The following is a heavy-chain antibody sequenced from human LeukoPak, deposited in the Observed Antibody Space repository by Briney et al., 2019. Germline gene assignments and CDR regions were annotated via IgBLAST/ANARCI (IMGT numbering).Heavy chain of an antibody. CDR3: AKDRYNAVPNFDY. J-gene: IGHJ4*02. CDR1: GFTFSSYA. CDR2: ISGGGGST. D-gene: IGHD5-24*01. V-gene: IGHV3-23*01. Sequence: GGSLRLSCAASGFTFSSYAMSWVRQAPGKGLEWVSGISGGGGSTDYGDSVKGRFTISRDNSKNTLYLQMNSLRAEDTAVYYCAKDRYNAVPNFDYWGQGTLVTVSS.